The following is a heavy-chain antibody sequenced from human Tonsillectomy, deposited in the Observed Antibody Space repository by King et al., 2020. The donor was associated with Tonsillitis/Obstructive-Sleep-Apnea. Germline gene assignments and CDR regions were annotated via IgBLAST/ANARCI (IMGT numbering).Heavy chain of an antibody. Sequence: VQLVESGGGLVQPGRSLRLSCAASGFNFNEYAMPWVRQVPGKGLEWVSGISRNSGSIGYVDSVKGRFIISRDNAKNSLYLQMNSLRAEDTAFYFCAKDTRGWVSSPNWFDTWGQGTLVTVSS. CDR1: GFNFNEYA. J-gene: IGHJ5*02. CDR3: AKDTRGWVSSPNWFDT. CDR2: ISRNSGSI. D-gene: IGHD6-13*01. V-gene: IGHV3-9*01.